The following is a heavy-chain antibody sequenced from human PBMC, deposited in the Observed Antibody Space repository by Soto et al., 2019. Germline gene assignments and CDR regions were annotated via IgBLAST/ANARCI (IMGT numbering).Heavy chain of an antibody. V-gene: IGHV3-49*05. J-gene: IGHJ3*02. CDR3: SRLGRATRPEQAFDI. D-gene: IGHD5-12*01. Sequence: EVQLVESGRGLVKPGRSLRLSCTASGITFGDNAMTWFRQAPGKGLEWVGFITSRRYGATPQYAASVKGRFTISRDDSNSIAYLQMNSLRTEDTAVYYCSRLGRATRPEQAFDIWGRGTMVTVSS. CDR2: ITSRRYGATP. CDR1: GITFGDNA.